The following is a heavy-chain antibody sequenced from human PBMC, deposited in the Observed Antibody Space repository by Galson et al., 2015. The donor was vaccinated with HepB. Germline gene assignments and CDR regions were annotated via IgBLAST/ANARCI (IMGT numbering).Heavy chain of an antibody. CDR3: ARGAQEPPDGYSGYDYYYYYYGMDV. D-gene: IGHD5-12*01. V-gene: IGHV3-21*01. CDR1: GFTFSSYS. CDR2: ISSSSSYI. J-gene: IGHJ6*02. Sequence: SLRLSCAASGFTFSSYSMNWVRQAPGKGLEWVSSISSSSSYIYYADSVKGRFTISRDNAKNSLYLQMNSLRAEDTAVYYCARGAQEPPDGYSGYDYYYYYYGMDVWGQGTTVTVSS.